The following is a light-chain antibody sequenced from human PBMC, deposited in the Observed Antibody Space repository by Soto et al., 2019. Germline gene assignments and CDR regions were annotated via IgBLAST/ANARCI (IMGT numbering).Light chain of an antibody. CDR2: DTS. V-gene: IGLV7-46*01. Sequence: QAVVTQEPSLTVSPGGTVTLTCGSSTGAVTSGHYPYWFQQKPGQAPRTLIYDTSNKHSWTPARFSGSLLGDKAALTLSGAQPEDEAEYYCLLSYTGARPVVFGGGTQVTVL. CDR1: TGAVTSGHY. J-gene: IGLJ2*01. CDR3: LLSYTGARPVV.